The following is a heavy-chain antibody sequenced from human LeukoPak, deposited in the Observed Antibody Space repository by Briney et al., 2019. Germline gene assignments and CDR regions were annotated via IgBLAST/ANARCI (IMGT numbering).Heavy chain of an antibody. CDR1: GGSISSSSYY. CDR3: ARLAQGYSYGYMGY. J-gene: IGHJ4*02. CDR2: IYYSGST. D-gene: IGHD5-18*01. Sequence: SETLSLTCTVSGGSISSSSYYWGWIRQPPGKGLEWIGSIYYSGSTYYNPSLKSRVTISVDTSKNQFSLKLSSVTAADTAAYYCARLAQGYSYGYMGYWGQGTLVTVSS. V-gene: IGHV4-39*07.